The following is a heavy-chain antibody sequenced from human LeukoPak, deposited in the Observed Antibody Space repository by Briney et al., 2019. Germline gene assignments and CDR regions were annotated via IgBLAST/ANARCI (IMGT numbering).Heavy chain of an antibody. CDR1: GGSFSGYY. CDR2: INHSESN. J-gene: IGHJ4*02. V-gene: IGHV4-34*01. CDR3: ARRVRGGPLDY. Sequence: SETLSLTCAVYGGSFSGYYWSWLRQPPGKGLEGFGEINHSESNKYNPPLKSRVNISVNTSKKQFSLKLSSVTAADTAVYYCARRVRGGPLDYWGRGTLVTVSS. D-gene: IGHD3-10*01.